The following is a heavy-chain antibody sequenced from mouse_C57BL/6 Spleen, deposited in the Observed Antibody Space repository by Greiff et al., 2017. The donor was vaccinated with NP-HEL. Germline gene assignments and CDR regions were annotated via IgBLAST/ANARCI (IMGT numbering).Heavy chain of an antibody. CDR2: IYPGDGDT. CDR1: GYAFSSSW. CDR3: ARHEEKGFAY. J-gene: IGHJ3*01. V-gene: IGHV1-82*01. Sequence: QVQLQQSGPELVKPGASVKISCKASGYAFSSSWMNWVKQRPGKGLEWIGRIYPGDGDTNYNGKFKGKATLTADKSSSTAYMQLSSLTSEDSAVYFCARHEEKGFAYWGQGTLVTVSA.